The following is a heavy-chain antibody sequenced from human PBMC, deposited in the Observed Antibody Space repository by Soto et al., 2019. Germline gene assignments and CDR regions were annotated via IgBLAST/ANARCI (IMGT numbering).Heavy chain of an antibody. D-gene: IGHD4-17*01. CDR1: GFTFSSYA. V-gene: IGHV3-23*01. Sequence: GESLKISCAASGFTFSSYAMSWVRQAPGKGLEWVSAISGSGGSTYYADSVKGRLTISRDNSKNTLYLQMNSLRAEDTAVYYCAKDLGTTVTYFDYWGQGTLVTVSS. J-gene: IGHJ4*02. CDR3: AKDLGTTVTYFDY. CDR2: ISGSGGST.